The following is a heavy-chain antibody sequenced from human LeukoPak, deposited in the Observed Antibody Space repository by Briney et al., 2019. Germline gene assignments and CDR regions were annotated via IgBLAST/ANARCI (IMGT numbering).Heavy chain of an antibody. D-gene: IGHD6-6*01. CDR1: GGSISSYY. CDR2: IYYSGST. V-gene: IGHV4-59*01. CDR3: ASSRAAQVYYYFDY. J-gene: IGHJ4*02. Sequence: SETLSLTCTVSGGSISSYYWSWIRQPPGKGLEWIGYIYYSGSTNYNPSLKSRVTISVDPSKNQFSLKLSSVTAADTVVYYCASSRAAQVYYYFDYWGQGTLVTVSS.